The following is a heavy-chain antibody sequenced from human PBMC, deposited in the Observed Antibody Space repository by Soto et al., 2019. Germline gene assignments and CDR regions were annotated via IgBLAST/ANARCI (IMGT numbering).Heavy chain of an antibody. J-gene: IGHJ6*02. CDR2: IYHSGST. CDR1: RRSIRSGSYS. Sequence: SETRFLTCAFPRRSIRSGSYSWTSFRQPPGTGLERIGYIYHSGSTYYNPSLKSRVTISVDRSKNQFSLKLSSVTAADTAVYYCARRRGFPYYYGMDVWGQGTTVT. CDR3: ARRRGFPYYYGMDV. D-gene: IGHD5-12*01. V-gene: IGHV4-30-2*01.